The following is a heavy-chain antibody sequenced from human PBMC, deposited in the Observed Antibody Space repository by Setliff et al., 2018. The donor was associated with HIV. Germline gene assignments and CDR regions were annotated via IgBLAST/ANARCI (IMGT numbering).Heavy chain of an antibody. D-gene: IGHD5-18*01. J-gene: IGHJ4*02. CDR1: GYTFTGYF. Sequence: GASVKVSCKASGYTFTGYFIHWVRQAPGQGFEWMGWINPNTGNTHYPPSFQGRVTMTRDTSTTTAYMELSSLRSDDTAVYYCARTLPQYTNLFDYWGQGTLVTVSS. V-gene: IGHV1-2*02. CDR2: INPNTGNT. CDR3: ARTLPQYTNLFDY.